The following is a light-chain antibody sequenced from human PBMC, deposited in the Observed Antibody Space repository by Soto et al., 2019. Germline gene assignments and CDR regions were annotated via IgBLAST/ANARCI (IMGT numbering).Light chain of an antibody. CDR2: GSS. J-gene: IGKJ4*01. CDR3: QQGFTTLLS. Sequence: DVQMTQSQSSLSASLGDRVTITCRASQDILSYLNWYQQKPGKAPKLLISGSSTLQNGVPSRFIGSGSGTEFTLAITSLRPEDVATYYCQQGFTTLLSFGGGTKLEI. V-gene: IGKV1-39*01. CDR1: QDILSY.